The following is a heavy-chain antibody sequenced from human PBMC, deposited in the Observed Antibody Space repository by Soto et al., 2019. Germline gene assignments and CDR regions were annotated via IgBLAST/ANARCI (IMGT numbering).Heavy chain of an antibody. D-gene: IGHD6-19*01. CDR3: ANTLAVAGFIMELDV. CDR2: ISGSGGST. Sequence: GGSLRLSCAASGFTFSSYAMSWVRQAPGKGLEWVSAISGSGGSTYYADSVKGRFTISRDNSKNTLYLQMNSLRAEDTAVYYCANTLAVAGFIMELDVWGPGTLVTVSS. V-gene: IGHV3-23*01. J-gene: IGHJ4*02. CDR1: GFTFSSYA.